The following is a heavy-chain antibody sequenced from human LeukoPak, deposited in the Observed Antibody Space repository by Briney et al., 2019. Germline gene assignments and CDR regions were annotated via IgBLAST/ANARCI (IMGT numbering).Heavy chain of an antibody. CDR2: VYHSGST. D-gene: IGHD3-3*02. CDR1: GASINSPNW. Sequence: PSETLSLNCAVSGASINSPNWWTWVRPPPGKGLEWIGEVYHSGSTPYNPSLKSRVTVSMDKSKNQFSLSLTSVTAADTAVYYCARLADCWGPGTLVTVSS. CDR3: ARLADC. V-gene: IGHV4-4*02. J-gene: IGHJ4*02.